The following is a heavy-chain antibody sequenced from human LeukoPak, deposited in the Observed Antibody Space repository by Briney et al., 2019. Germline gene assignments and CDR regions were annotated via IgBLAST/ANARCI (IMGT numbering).Heavy chain of an antibody. CDR2: INPSGGST. CDR3: ARDTYCSGGSCYSGYFDY. Sequence: ASVKVSCKASGYTFTSYYMHWVRQAPGQGLEWMGIINPSGGSTSYAQKFQGRVTMTRDTSTSTVYMELSSLRSEDTAVYYRARDTYCSGGSCYSGYFDYWGQGTLVTVSS. V-gene: IGHV1-46*01. D-gene: IGHD2-15*01. J-gene: IGHJ4*02. CDR1: GYTFTSYY.